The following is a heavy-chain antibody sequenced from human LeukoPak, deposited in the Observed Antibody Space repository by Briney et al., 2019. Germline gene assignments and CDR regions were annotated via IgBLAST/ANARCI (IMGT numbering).Heavy chain of an antibody. V-gene: IGHV3-21*01. CDR2: ISSSSSYI. CDR3: ARPHSSGWYLEYFDL. J-gene: IGHJ2*01. D-gene: IGHD6-19*01. CDR1: GFTFSSYS. Sequence: GGSLRLSCAASGFTFSSYSMNWVRQAPGKGLEWVSFISSSSSYIYYADSVKGRFTISRDNAKNSLYLQMNGLRAEDTAVYYCARPHSSGWYLEYFDLWGRGTLVTVSS.